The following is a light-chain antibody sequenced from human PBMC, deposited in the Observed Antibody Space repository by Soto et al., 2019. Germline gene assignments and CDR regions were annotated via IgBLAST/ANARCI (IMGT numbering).Light chain of an antibody. CDR1: SSDVGGYNY. CDR3: SSYAGSNNLV. J-gene: IGLJ2*01. Sequence: QSALTQPPSASRSPGQSVTISCTGTSSDVGGYNYVSWYQQHPGKAPKLMIYEVSKRPSGVPDRFSGSKSGNTASLTVSGRQAEDEADYYCSSYAGSNNLVFGGGTKLTVL. V-gene: IGLV2-8*02. CDR2: EVS.